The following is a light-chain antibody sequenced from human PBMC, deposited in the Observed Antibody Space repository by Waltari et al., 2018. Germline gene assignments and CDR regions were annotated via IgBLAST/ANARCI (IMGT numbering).Light chain of an antibody. CDR1: SGSLSTTSY. V-gene: IGLV8-61*01. Sequence: QTVVTQEPSLSVSPGGTVTLTCALSSGSLSTTSYATWYQQTPGPAPRTLVYKANARASGVPARFSGSILGNTAALTITVAQADDESDYYCALYMGSGIWVFGGGTRLTVL. J-gene: IGLJ3*02. CDR3: ALYMGSGIWV. CDR2: KAN.